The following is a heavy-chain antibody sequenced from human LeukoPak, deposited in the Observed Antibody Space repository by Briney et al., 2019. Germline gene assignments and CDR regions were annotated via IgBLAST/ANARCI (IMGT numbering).Heavy chain of an antibody. J-gene: IGHJ6*02. V-gene: IGHV1-8*01. CDR2: MNPNSGNT. D-gene: IGHD6-13*01. Sequence: ASVKVSCKASGYTFTSYDINWVRQATGQGLEWMGWMNPNSGNTGYAQKFQGRVTMTRNTSISTAYMELSSLRSDDTAVYYCARATQYSSSWFSYYYGMDVWGQGTTVTVSS. CDR3: ARATQYSSSWFSYYYGMDV. CDR1: GYTFTSYD.